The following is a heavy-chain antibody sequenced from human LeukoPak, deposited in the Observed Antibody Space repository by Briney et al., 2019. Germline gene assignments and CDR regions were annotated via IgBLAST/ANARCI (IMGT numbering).Heavy chain of an antibody. Sequence: GGSLRLSCAASGFTFSSYAMGWVRQAPGKGLEWVSAISGSGASTYYADSVKGRFTISRDNSKNTLYLQMNSLRAEDTAVYYCAKGPIVRFDYWGQGTLVTVSS. V-gene: IGHV3-23*01. CDR2: ISGSGAST. J-gene: IGHJ4*02. CDR3: AKGPIVRFDY. CDR1: GFTFSSYA. D-gene: IGHD1-26*01.